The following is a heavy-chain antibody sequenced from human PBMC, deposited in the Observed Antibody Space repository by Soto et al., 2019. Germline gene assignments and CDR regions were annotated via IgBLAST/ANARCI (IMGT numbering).Heavy chain of an antibody. J-gene: IGHJ4*02. CDR2: IYYSGST. V-gene: IGHV4-30-4*01. Sequence: SETLCLTCTVSGGSISSGDYYWSWIRQPPGKGLEWIGYIYYSGSTYYNPSLKSRVAISVDTSKNQFSLKLSSVTAADTAVYYCAREWATVVTRFDYWGQGTLVTVSS. CDR1: GGSISSGDYY. D-gene: IGHD4-17*01. CDR3: AREWATVVTRFDY.